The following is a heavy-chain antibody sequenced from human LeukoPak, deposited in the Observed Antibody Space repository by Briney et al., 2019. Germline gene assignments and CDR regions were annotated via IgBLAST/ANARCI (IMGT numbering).Heavy chain of an antibody. D-gene: IGHD2-2*01. CDR1: GYTFTGYY. CDR3: ARGADIVVVPAAGHAFDI. V-gene: IGHV1-2*02. J-gene: IGHJ3*02. Sequence: ASVKVSCKASGYTFTGYYVHWVRQAPGQGLEWMGWINPNSGGTNYAQKFQGRVTMTRDTSISTAYMELSRLRSDDTAVYYCARGADIVVVPAAGHAFDIWGQGTMVTVSS. CDR2: INPNSGGT.